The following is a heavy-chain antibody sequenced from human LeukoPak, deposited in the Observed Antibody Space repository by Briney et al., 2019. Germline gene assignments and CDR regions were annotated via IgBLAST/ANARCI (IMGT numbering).Heavy chain of an antibody. V-gene: IGHV4-39*01. J-gene: IGHJ4*02. D-gene: IGHD4-17*01. CDR3: ARHAYGWHDY. CDR2: IYYSEST. Sequence: SETLSLICTVSAGPTSINSYYWGCLRPPPGKGLEWFGSIYYSESTYYNSSLKRRATLSVDTSKNQSSLKDTSVTAAATPFYYCARHAYGWHDYWGQGTLVTVSS. CDR1: AGPTSINSYY.